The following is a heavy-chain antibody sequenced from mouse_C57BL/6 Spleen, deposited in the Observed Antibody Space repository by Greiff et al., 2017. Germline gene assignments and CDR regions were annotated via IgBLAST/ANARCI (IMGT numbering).Heavy chain of an antibody. Sequence: QVQLQQPGAELVRPGSSVKLSCKASGYTFTSYWMHWVKQRPIQGLEWIGNIDPSDSEPHYNQKFKDKATLTVYKSSSTAYMQLSSLTSEDSAVYYCARNDGYYVNYFDYWGQGTTLTVSS. D-gene: IGHD2-3*01. J-gene: IGHJ2*01. V-gene: IGHV1-52*01. CDR3: ARNDGYYVNYFDY. CDR2: IDPSDSEP. CDR1: GYTFTSYW.